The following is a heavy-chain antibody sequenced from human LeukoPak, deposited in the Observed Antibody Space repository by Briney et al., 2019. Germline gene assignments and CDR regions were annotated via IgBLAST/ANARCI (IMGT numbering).Heavy chain of an antibody. CDR1: GFTFSNAW. Sequence: GGSLRLSCAASGFTFSNAWMSWVRQAPGKGLEWVSVIYSGGSTYYADSVKGRFTISRDNSKNTLYLQMNSLRAEDTAVYYCARFIQPTTRYGMDVWGQGTTVTVSS. J-gene: IGHJ6*02. CDR3: ARFIQPTTRYGMDV. CDR2: IYSGGST. V-gene: IGHV3-66*01. D-gene: IGHD1-14*01.